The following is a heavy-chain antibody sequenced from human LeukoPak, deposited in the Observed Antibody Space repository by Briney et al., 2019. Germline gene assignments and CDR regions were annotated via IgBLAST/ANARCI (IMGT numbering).Heavy chain of an antibody. CDR2: INPNSGGT. Sequence: ASVKASCKASGYTFTGYYMHWVRQAPGQGLEWMGWINPNSGGTNYARKFQGRVTMTRDTSISTAYMELSRLRSDDTAVYYCARGPHWDPHFDYWGQGTLVTVSS. CDR3: ARGPHWDPHFDY. V-gene: IGHV1-2*02. J-gene: IGHJ4*02. CDR1: GYTFTGYY. D-gene: IGHD7-27*01.